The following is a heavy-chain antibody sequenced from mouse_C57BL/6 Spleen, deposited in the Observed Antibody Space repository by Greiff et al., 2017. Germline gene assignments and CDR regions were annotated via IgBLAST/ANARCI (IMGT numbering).Heavy chain of an antibody. CDR3: ATARVAYALDY. Sequence: QVQLQQSGAELVKPGASVKLSCKASGYTFTSYWMHWVKQRPGRGLEWIGMIDPNSGGTKYNEKFKGKATLTVDKPSSTAYMQLSSLTSEDSAVYYCATARVAYALDYWGQGTSVTVSS. CDR2: IDPNSGGT. CDR1: GYTFTSYW. V-gene: IGHV1-72*01. J-gene: IGHJ4*01.